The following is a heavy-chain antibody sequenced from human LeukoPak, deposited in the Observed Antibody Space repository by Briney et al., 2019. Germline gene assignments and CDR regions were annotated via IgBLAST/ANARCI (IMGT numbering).Heavy chain of an antibody. CDR1: GGTFSSYA. Sequence: SVKVSCKASGGTFSSYAISWVRQAPGQGLEWMGGIIPIFGTANYAQKFQGRVTITTDESTSTAYMELSSLRSEDTAVYYCARDRGYYDFWTGGPFDPWGQGTLVTVSS. J-gene: IGHJ5*02. CDR2: IIPIFGTA. CDR3: ARDRGYYDFWTGGPFDP. D-gene: IGHD3-3*01. V-gene: IGHV1-69*05.